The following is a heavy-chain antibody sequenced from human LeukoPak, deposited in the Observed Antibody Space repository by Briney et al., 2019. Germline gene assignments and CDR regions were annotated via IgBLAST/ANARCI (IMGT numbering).Heavy chain of an antibody. J-gene: IGHJ4*02. CDR2: IKEDGREI. V-gene: IGHV3-7*01. CDR1: AVTVSNYW. D-gene: IGHD4-23*01. Sequence: VSRRLAGAASAVTVSNYWMSWVRQAPRKGLEWVANIKEDGREINYVDSVKCRFTISIDKAKNAIYLQMDSLRVDDTAFYYCARDRGYSTFDYWGQGTLVTVSS. CDR3: ARDRGYSTFDY.